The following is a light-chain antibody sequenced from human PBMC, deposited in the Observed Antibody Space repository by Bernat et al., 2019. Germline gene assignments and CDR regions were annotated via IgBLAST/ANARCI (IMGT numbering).Light chain of an antibody. CDR1: QDISNY. J-gene: IGKJ5*01. V-gene: IGKV1-33*01. CDR2: DAS. CDR3: QQYDNVPIT. Sequence: DIQMTQSPSSLSASVWDRVTITCQASQDISNYLNWYQQKPGKAPKLLIYDASNLETGVPSRFSGSGSGTDFTFTISRLQPEDIATYHCQQYDNVPITFGQGTRLEIK.